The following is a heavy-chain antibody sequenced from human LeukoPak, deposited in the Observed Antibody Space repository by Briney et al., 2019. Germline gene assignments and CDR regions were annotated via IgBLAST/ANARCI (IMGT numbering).Heavy chain of an antibody. CDR2: IYTRGRT. V-gene: IGHV4-61*02. D-gene: IGHD3-22*01. J-gene: IGHJ3*02. Sequence: SETLSLTCTVAGGSISSGSYYWSWIRQPAGKGLEWIGRIYTRGRTNYNPSLKSRVTISVDTSKNQFSLKLSSVTAADTAVYYCAKNLSPRGVIVVVITKHDAFDIWGQGTMVTVSS. CDR3: AKNLSPRGVIVVVITKHDAFDI. CDR1: GGSISSGSYY.